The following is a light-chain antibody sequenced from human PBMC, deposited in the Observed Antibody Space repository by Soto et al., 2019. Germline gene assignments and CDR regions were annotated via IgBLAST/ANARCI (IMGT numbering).Light chain of an antibody. V-gene: IGLV2-14*01. CDR3: SSYSSTTTREV. CDR1: SSDVGGYNF. Sequence: QSALTQPASVSGSPGQSITISCTGTSSDVGGYNFVSWYQHHPGTPPKLIIYEVIHRPSGVSNRFSGSKSAITASLTISGLQVEHEADYFCSSYSSTTTREVFGTGTKVTVL. J-gene: IGLJ1*01. CDR2: EVI.